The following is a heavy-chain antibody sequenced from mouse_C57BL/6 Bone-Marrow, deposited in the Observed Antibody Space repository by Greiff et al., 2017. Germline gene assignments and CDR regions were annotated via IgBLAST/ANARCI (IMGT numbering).Heavy chain of an antibody. CDR2: LNPSSGYT. V-gene: IGHV1-4*01. D-gene: IGHD1-3*01. CDR3: SRLGSSPFDD. J-gene: IGHJ2*01. Sequence: VQLQQSGAELARPGASVKMSCKASGYTFTSYTLHWVKQRPGQGLEWIGYLNPSSGYTKYNQKFKDKATLTADKSSSTAYMQLSSLTSEDSAVYYCSRLGSSPFDDWGQGTTLTVSS. CDR1: GYTFTSYT.